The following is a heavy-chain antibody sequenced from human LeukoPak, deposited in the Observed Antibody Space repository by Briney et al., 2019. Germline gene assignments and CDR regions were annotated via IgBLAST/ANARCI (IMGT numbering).Heavy chain of an antibody. J-gene: IGHJ4*02. V-gene: IGHV3-11*01. Sequence: GGSLRLSCAASGFTFSDYYMSWLRQAPGKGLEWVSYISSSGSTIYYADSVKGRFTISRDNAKNSLYLQMNSLRAEDTAVYYCARERPPYYFDYWGQGTLVTVSS. CDR3: ARERPPYYFDY. CDR1: GFTFSDYY. CDR2: ISSSGSTI.